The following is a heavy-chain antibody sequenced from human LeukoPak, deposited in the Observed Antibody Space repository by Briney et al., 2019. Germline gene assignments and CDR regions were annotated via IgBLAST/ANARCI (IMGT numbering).Heavy chain of an antibody. CDR2: ISSSSSYI. CDR1: GFTFSSYS. V-gene: IGHV3-21*01. Sequence: GGSLRLSCEASGFTFSSYSMNWVRQAPGKGLEWVSSISSSSSYIYYADSVKGRFTISRDNAKNSLYLQMNSLRAEDTAVYYCARDWALGYCSSASCYTNYWGQGTLVTVSS. D-gene: IGHD2-2*02. CDR3: ARDWALGYCSSASCYTNY. J-gene: IGHJ4*02.